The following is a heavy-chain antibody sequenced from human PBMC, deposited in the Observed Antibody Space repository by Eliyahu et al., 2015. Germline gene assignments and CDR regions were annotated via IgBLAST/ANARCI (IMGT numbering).Heavy chain of an antibody. J-gene: IGHJ4*02. CDR3: GRSWNLVGPDY. V-gene: IGHV1-18*04. Sequence: QVQLVQSGPEVKKPGASVKVXCXASDXXFTTYDGICWVRQAPGQGLEWMGWISGDNGDTKYAQKFQGRVTMTTDTSTDTVYMELRSLRSDDTAVYYCGRSWNLVGPDYWGQGTLVTVSS. D-gene: IGHD1-26*01. CDR2: ISGDNGDT. CDR1: DXXFTTYDG.